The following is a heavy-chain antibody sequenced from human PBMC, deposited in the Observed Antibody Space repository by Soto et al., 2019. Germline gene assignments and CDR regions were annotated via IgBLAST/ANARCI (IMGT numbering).Heavy chain of an antibody. Sequence: ESLKISCQGSGYTFSNYCIAWVRQMPGKGLEWMGIIYPGDSDTRYSPSFQGHVTISADKSISTAYLQWSSLQASDTAMYYCARHVEVANYDILTGWGQGTLVTVSS. CDR3: ARHVEVANYDILTG. D-gene: IGHD3-9*01. J-gene: IGHJ4*02. CDR2: IYPGDSDT. V-gene: IGHV5-51*01. CDR1: GYTFSNYC.